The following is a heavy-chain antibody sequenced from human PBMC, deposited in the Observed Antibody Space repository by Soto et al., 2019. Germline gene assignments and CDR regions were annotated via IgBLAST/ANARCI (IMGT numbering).Heavy chain of an antibody. CDR1: GFTFSSYG. D-gene: IGHD4-4*01. CDR3: VKARMTTVTGYYFDY. Sequence: QVQLVESGGGVVQPGRSLRLSCAASGFTFSSYGMHWVRQAPGKGLEWVAVISYDGSNKYYADSVKGRFTISRDNSKNTLYLQMNSLRAEDTAVYYCVKARMTTVTGYYFDYWGQGTLVTVSS. J-gene: IGHJ4*02. V-gene: IGHV3-30*18. CDR2: ISYDGSNK.